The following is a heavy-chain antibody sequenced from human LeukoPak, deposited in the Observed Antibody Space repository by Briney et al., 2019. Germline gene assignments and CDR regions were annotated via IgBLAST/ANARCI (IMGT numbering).Heavy chain of an antibody. CDR3: ARGSVLMGYASFDY. CDR1: GGSFSGYY. Sequence: PSETLSLTCAVYGGSFSGYYWSWIRQPPGKGLEWIGEINHSGSTNYNPSLKSRVTISVDTSKNQFPLKLSSVTAADTAVYYCARGSVLMGYASFDYWGQGALVTVSS. V-gene: IGHV4-34*01. J-gene: IGHJ4*02. CDR2: INHSGST. D-gene: IGHD2-8*01.